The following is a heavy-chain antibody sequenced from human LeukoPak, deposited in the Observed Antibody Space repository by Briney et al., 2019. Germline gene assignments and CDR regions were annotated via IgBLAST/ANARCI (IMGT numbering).Heavy chain of an antibody. V-gene: IGHV4-4*07. D-gene: IGHD6-13*01. CDR3: ARAYSSSWGEDAFDI. Sequence: SETLSLTCTVSGGSISSYYWSWIRQPAGKELEWIGRIYTSGSTNYNPSLKSRVTMSVDTSKNQFSLKLSSVTAADTAVYYCARAYSSSWGEDAFDIWGQGTMVTVSS. CDR2: IYTSGST. J-gene: IGHJ3*02. CDR1: GGSISSYY.